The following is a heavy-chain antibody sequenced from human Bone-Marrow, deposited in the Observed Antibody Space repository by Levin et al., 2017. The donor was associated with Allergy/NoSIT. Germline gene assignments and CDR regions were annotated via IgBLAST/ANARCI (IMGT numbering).Heavy chain of an antibody. V-gene: IGHV4-34*01. J-gene: IGHJ5*02. D-gene: IGHD2-2*01. CDR2: INHSGST. CDR3: ARAFTVVVPASPNWFDP. CDR1: GGSFSGYY. Sequence: GSLRLSCAVYGGSFSGYYWSWIRQPPGKGLEWIGEINHSGSTNYNPSLKSRVTISVDTSKNQFSLKLSSVTAADTAVYYCARAFTVVVPASPNWFDPWGQGTLVTVSS.